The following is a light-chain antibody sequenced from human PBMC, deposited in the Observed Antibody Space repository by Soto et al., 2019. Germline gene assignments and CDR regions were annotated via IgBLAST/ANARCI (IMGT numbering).Light chain of an antibody. CDR2: GAS. CDR3: QQYNKWPPET. CDR1: QNIARN. J-gene: IGKJ1*01. Sequence: VVMTQSPATLSVSPGERATLSCRASQNIARNLAWYQHKPGQAPRLLIYGASTRASGVPARFSGSGSGTELTLTINSLQSEDIAGYYCQQYNKWPPETFGQGTKVEIK. V-gene: IGKV3-15*01.